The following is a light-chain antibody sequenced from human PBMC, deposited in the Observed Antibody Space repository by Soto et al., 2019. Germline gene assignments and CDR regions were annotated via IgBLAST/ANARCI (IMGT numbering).Light chain of an antibody. J-gene: IGLJ1*01. CDR3: GSWDSSLSAYV. CDR1: SSNIRCNS. Sequence: QSVLTQLPSVCAAPGHKVTFSCPGSSSNIRCNSLSWSPPLAGTASKLLIYDDNRRPSGIPDRFSGAKSGTSATLGITGLQPGDEADYYCGSWDSSLSAYVFGTGAKVTLL. V-gene: IGLV1-51*01. CDR2: DDN.